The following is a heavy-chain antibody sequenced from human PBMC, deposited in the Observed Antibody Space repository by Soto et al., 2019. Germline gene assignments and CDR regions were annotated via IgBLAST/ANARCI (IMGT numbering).Heavy chain of an antibody. V-gene: IGHV4-30-4*01. CDR3: ARAATYYDILTGYYNLSYFQH. D-gene: IGHD3-9*01. J-gene: IGHJ1*01. Sequence: PSETLSLTCTVSGGSISSGDYYWSCIRQPPGKGLEWIGYIYYSGSTYYNPSLKSRVTISVDTSKNQFSLKLSSVTAADTAVYYCARAATYYDILTGYYNLSYFQHWGQGTLVTVSS. CDR2: IYYSGST. CDR1: GGSISSGDYY.